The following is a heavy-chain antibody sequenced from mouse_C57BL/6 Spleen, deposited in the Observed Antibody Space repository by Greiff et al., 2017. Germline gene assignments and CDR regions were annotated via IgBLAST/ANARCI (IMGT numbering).Heavy chain of an antibody. Sequence: QVQLQQSGAELVRPGTSVKMSCKASGYTFTNYWIGWAKQRPGHGLEWIGDIYPGGGYTNYNEKFKGKGTLTADKSSSTAYMQFSSLTSEDSAIYYCARSIGYDGAMDYWGQGTSVTVSS. CDR3: ARSIGYDGAMDY. D-gene: IGHD2-2*01. J-gene: IGHJ4*01. V-gene: IGHV1-63*01. CDR1: GYTFTNYW. CDR2: IYPGGGYT.